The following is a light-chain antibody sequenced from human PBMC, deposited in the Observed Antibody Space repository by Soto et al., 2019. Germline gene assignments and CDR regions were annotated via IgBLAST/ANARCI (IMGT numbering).Light chain of an antibody. J-gene: IGLJ2*01. Sequence: QSVLTQPPSASGTPGQRVTISCSGASSNIGGNSVNWYRQLPGTPPTLLIYSNDRRPSGVPDRLSASKSGTSASLAISGLQSEDEADYYCSAWDDTLNGVVFGGGTKLTV. CDR3: SAWDDTLNGVV. CDR2: SND. V-gene: IGLV1-44*01. CDR1: SSNIGGNS.